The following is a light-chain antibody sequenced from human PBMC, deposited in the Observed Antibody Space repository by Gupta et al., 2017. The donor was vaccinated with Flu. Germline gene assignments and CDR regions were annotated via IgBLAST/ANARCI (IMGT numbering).Light chain of an antibody. CDR1: QSISSY. Sequence: IHMTQSPSSLSASVADRVTITCRASQSISSYLNWYQQKPGKAPKLLIYAASSLQSGVPSRFSGSGSGTDFTLTISSLQPEDFATYYCQQSDSTPRSFGQGTKLEIK. J-gene: IGKJ2*03. CDR3: QQSDSTPRS. V-gene: IGKV1-39*01. CDR2: AAS.